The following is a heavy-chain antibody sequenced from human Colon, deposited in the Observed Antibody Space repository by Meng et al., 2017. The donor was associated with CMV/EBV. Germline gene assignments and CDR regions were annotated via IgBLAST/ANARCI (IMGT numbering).Heavy chain of an antibody. D-gene: IGHD3-3*01. CDR2: IFVDGNT. CDR1: GFAVSSIY. V-gene: IGHV3-53*01. CDR3: VTTAVFEGIVHDAFDI. J-gene: IGHJ3*02. Sequence: GGSLRLSCAASGFAVSSIYMTWVRQAPGKGLEWVSVIFVDGNTHYADSVKGRFTISRDNAKNSLYLEMNSLRAEDTAVYYCVTTAVFEGIVHDAFDIWGQGTVVTVSS.